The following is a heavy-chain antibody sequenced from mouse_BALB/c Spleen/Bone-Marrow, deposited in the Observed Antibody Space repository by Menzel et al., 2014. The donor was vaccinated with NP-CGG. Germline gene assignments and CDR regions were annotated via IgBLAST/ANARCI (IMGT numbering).Heavy chain of an antibody. D-gene: IGHD2-14*01. V-gene: IGHV1-9*01. J-gene: IGHJ2*01. CDR3: ARYYRYDY. CDR1: GYTFSSYW. CDR2: ILPGSGST. Sequence: VQLQESGAELMKPGASVKISCKATGYTFSSYWIEWVKQRPGHGLEWIGEILPGSGSTNYSEKFKGKATFTADTSSNTAYMQLSSLTSEDSAVYYCARYYRYDYWGQGTTLTASS.